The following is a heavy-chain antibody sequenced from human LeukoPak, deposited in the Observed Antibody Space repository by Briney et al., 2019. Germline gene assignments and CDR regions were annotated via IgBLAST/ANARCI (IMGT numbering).Heavy chain of an antibody. CDR2: ISYDENNE. Sequence: PGGSLRLSCAASGFXFSRYAMHWVRQAPGKGLEWVAVISYDENNENYADSVKGRFTISRDNCKNTLYLQMNSLRVEDTAVYYCARAYAGSYSGGDYWGQGTLVTVSS. J-gene: IGHJ4*02. CDR1: GFXFSRYA. CDR3: ARAYAGSYSGGDY. D-gene: IGHD1-26*01. V-gene: IGHV3-30-3*01.